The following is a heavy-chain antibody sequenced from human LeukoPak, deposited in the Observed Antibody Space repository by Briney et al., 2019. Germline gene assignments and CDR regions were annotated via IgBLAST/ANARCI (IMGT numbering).Heavy chain of an antibody. V-gene: IGHV3-48*01. D-gene: IGHD5-18*01. CDR1: GFTFSSYS. CDR3: ARVDFRGYSYTRIYYYYYYMDV. Sequence: PGGSLRLSCAASGFTFSSYSMNWVRQAPGKGLEWVSYISSSSSTIYYADSVKGRFTISRDNAKNSLYLQMNSLRAEDTAVYYCARVDFRGYSYTRIYYYYYYMDVWGKGTTVTVSS. J-gene: IGHJ6*03. CDR2: ISSSSSTI.